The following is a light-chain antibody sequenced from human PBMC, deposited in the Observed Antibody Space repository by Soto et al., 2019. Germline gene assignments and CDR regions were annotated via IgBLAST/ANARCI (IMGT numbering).Light chain of an antibody. V-gene: IGKV1-12*01. Sequence: DIQMTQSPSSVSASVGDRVTITCRASQDISSWVAWYQQKPGKAPKLLISAASSLQSGVPRRFSGSGSGTDFTLIISSLQPEDFATYYCQKYDGVPQFGPGTRVDF. CDR1: QDISSW. J-gene: IGKJ3*01. CDR2: AAS. CDR3: QKYDGVPQ.